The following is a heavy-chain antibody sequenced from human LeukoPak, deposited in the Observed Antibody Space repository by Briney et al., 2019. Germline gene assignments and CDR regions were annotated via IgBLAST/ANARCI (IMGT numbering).Heavy chain of an antibody. J-gene: IGHJ4*02. V-gene: IGHV4-59*08. CDR1: GGSISGYY. Sequence: PSETLSLTCTVSGGSISGYYWGWIRQPPGKGLEWIGYIYYSGNTNYNPSLESRVTISIGTSKNQFSLRLNSVTAADTAVYYCARGAAAPDYWGQGTPVTVSS. CDR3: ARGAAAPDY. D-gene: IGHD6-13*01. CDR2: IYYSGNT.